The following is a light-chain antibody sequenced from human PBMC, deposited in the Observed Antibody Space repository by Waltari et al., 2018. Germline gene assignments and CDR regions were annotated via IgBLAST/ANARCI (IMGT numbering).Light chain of an antibody. V-gene: IGKV1-33*01. Sequence: DIQMTQSPSSLSASVGDRVTITCQASQDISNYLNWYQQKPGKAPKLLIYEASNLETGVPSRFSGSGSGTDFTFTISSLQPEDIATYYCQQYDNLPRFGPGTKVDIK. J-gene: IGKJ3*01. CDR2: EAS. CDR3: QQYDNLPR. CDR1: QDISNY.